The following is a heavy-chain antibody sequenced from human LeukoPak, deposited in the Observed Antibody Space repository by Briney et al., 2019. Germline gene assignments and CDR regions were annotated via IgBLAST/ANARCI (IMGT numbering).Heavy chain of an antibody. V-gene: IGHV4-34*01. Sequence: SQTLSLTCAVYGGSFSGYYWSWIRQPPGKGLEWIGEINHSGSTNYNPSLKSRVTISVDTSKNQFSLKLSSVTAADTAVYYCARGRKVYSSGWHHDWGQGTLVTVSS. J-gene: IGHJ4*02. CDR2: INHSGST. CDR3: ARGRKVYSSGWHHD. D-gene: IGHD6-19*01. CDR1: GGSFSGYY.